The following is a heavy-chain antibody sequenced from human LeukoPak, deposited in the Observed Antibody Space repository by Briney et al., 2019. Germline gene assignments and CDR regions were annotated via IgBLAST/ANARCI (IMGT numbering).Heavy chain of an antibody. Sequence: ASVKVSCKASGYTFTSYGISWVRQAPGQGLEWMGWISAYNGNTNYAQKLQGRVTMTTDTPTSTAYMELRSLRSDDTAVYYCARDPSCGGDCYPGFPFDYWGQGTLVTVSS. CDR3: ARDPSCGGDCYPGFPFDY. J-gene: IGHJ4*02. D-gene: IGHD2-21*01. CDR2: ISAYNGNT. V-gene: IGHV1-18*01. CDR1: GYTFTSYG.